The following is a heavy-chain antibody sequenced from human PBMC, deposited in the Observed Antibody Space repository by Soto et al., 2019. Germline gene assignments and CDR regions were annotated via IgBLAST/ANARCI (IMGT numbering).Heavy chain of an antibody. CDR3: ARDGGGLLWSGYPNWFDP. J-gene: IGHJ5*02. CDR2: INPNSGGT. CDR1: GYTFTGYY. Sequence: ASVKVSCKASGYTFTGYYMHWVRQAPGQGLEWMGWINPNSGGTNYAQKFQGWVTMTRDTSISTAYMELSRLRSDDTAVYYCARDGGGLLWSGYPNWFDPWGQGTLVTVSS. V-gene: IGHV1-2*04. D-gene: IGHD3-3*01.